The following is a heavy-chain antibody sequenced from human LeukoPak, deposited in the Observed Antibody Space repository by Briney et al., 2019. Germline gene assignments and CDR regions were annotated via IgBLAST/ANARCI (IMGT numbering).Heavy chain of an antibody. CDR2: MNPNNGHT. CDR3: AREGDSYGPLDY. Sequence: GASVKVPCKASGYTFTTYDINWVRQATGQGLEWMGWMNPNNGHTGYAQKFQGRVTMTRNTSISTAYMELSSLRSEDTAVYYCAREGDSYGPLDYWGQGTLVTVSS. V-gene: IGHV1-8*01. CDR1: GYTFTTYD. J-gene: IGHJ4*02. D-gene: IGHD5-18*01.